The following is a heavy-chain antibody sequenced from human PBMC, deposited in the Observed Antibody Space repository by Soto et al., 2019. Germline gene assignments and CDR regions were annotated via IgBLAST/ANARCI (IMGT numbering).Heavy chain of an antibody. CDR1: GGSVSSGSYY. CDR3: ARTRDFWSGNDAVDI. Sequence: SETLSLTCTVSGGSVSSGSYYWSWIRQPPGKGLEWIGYMYYSGSTNYNPSLKSRVTISLDTSKNQFSLKLSSVTAADTAVYLCARTRDFWSGNDAVDIWGQGTMVT. D-gene: IGHD3-3*01. V-gene: IGHV4-61*01. J-gene: IGHJ3*02. CDR2: MYYSGST.